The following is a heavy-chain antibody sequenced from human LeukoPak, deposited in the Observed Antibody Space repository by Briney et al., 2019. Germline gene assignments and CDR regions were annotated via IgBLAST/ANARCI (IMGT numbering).Heavy chain of an antibody. V-gene: IGHV4-59*08. J-gene: IGHJ4*02. Sequence: SETLSLTCTVSGGSISNYYWSWIRQPPGKGLEWIGYIYYSGSTNYNPSLKSRVTISVDTCKNQFSLNLTSVTAADTAVYFCTRSSSIDYGDYGWFVYWGQGTLVTVS. D-gene: IGHD4-17*01. CDR1: GGSISNYY. CDR2: IYYSGST. CDR3: TRSSSIDYGDYGWFVY.